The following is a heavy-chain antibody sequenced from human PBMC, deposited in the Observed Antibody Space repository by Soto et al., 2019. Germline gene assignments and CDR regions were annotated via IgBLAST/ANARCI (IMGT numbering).Heavy chain of an antibody. V-gene: IGHV3-48*03. J-gene: IGHJ6*02. Sequence: LRLSCAASGFTFSSYEMNWVRQAPGKGLEWVSYISSSGSTIYYADSVKGRFTISRDNAKNSLYLQMNSLRAEDTAVYYCTIDALYGMDVWGQGTTVTSP. CDR1: GFTFSSYE. CDR2: ISSSGSTI. CDR3: TIDALYGMDV.